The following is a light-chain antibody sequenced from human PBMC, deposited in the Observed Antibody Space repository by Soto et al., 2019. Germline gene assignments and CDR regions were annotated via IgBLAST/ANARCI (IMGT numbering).Light chain of an antibody. CDR3: QQYGSSPLT. J-gene: IGKJ4*01. CDR1: QSVSNSY. V-gene: IGKV3-20*01. CDR2: GAS. Sequence: EIVLTQSPGTLSLSPGERATLSCRASQSVSNSYLAWYQQRPGQAPRLLIYGASSRATGIPDTFSGSGSGTDFTLTISTLEPEDFAVYFCQQYGSSPLTFGGGTKVEIK.